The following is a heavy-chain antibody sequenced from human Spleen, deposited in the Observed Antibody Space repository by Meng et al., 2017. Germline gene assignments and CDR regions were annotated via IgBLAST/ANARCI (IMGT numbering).Heavy chain of an antibody. CDR3: ARDLTVAGTPPYYSHPMDV. Sequence: SGAGVEEAGASGKVSWKASGYTFTTDYIPWVRQAPGQGLEWMGVINPSGGSTTYAQEFQGRVIMTRDTSTTTVYMELSSLRSEDTAVYYCARDLTVAGTPPYYSHPMDVWGQGTTVTVSS. D-gene: IGHD2-15*01. J-gene: IGHJ6*02. V-gene: IGHV1-46*01. CDR2: INPSGGST. CDR1: GYTFTTDY.